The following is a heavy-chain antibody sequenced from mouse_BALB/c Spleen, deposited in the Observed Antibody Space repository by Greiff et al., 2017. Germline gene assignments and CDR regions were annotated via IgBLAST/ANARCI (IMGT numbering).Heavy chain of an antibody. V-gene: IGHV7-3*02. J-gene: IGHJ3*01. D-gene: IGHD1-1*01. CDR3: ARDGTCGSRFAY. CDR1: GFTFTDYY. CDR2: IRNKANGYTT. Sequence: EVHLVESGGGLVQPGGSLRLSCATSGFTFTDYYMSWVRQPPGKALEWLGFIRNKANGYTTEYSASVKGRFTISRDNSQSILYLQMNTLRAEDSATYYCARDGTCGSRFAYWGQGTLVTVSA.